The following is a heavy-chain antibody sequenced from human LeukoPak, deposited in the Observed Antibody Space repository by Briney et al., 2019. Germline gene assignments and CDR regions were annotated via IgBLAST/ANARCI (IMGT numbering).Heavy chain of an antibody. CDR3: ARGTRYYYGSGNLDY. V-gene: IGHV3-48*03. J-gene: IGHJ4*02. D-gene: IGHD3-10*01. Sequence: GGSLRLSCAASGFTFSSYEMNWVRQAPGKGLEWVSYISSSGSTIYYADSVKGRFTISRDNSKNTLYLQMNSLRADDTAVYYCARGTRYYYGSGNLDYWGQGTLVTVSS. CDR2: ISSSGSTI. CDR1: GFTFSSYE.